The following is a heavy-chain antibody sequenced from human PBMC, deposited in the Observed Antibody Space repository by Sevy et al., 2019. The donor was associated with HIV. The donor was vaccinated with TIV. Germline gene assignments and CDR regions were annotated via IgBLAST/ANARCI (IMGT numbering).Heavy chain of an antibody. CDR3: ARDKLLPVMVSMVRGALSFYFDY. J-gene: IGHJ4*02. Sequence: GGSLRLSCAASGFTFSDYGIHWVRQAPGKGLEWVAVIWYDGSNKYYAESVKGRFTISRDNSKNTLYLQMDSLRAEDTAVYYCARDKLLPVMVSMVRGALSFYFDYWGQGTLVTVSS. D-gene: IGHD3-10*01. V-gene: IGHV3-33*01. CDR1: GFTFSDYG. CDR2: IWYDGSNK.